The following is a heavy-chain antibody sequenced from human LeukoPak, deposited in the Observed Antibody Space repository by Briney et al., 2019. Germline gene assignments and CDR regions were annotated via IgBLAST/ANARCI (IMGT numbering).Heavy chain of an antibody. D-gene: IGHD6-13*01. V-gene: IGHV1-24*01. CDR2: FDGEDGEP. CDR3: APGGQQLVQRWFDP. Sequence: EASVKVSCKVSGYTLTELSMHWGRQAPGKGREWMGGFDGEDGEPIYAQKFQGRVTMTEDTSTDTAYMELTSLRSDDTAVYYCAPGGQQLVQRWFDPWGQGTLVTVSS. J-gene: IGHJ5*02. CDR1: GYTLTELS.